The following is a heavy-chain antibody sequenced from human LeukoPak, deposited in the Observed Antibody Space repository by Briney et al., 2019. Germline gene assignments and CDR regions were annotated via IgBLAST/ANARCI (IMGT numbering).Heavy chain of an antibody. CDR1: GFIVTPYA. V-gene: IGHV3-66*02. Sequence: PGGSLRLSCAASGFIVTPYAMSWVRQAPGKGLACVSLIYSDGVTQYADSVKGRFTISRDNSKNTLYLQMNSLRDEDTAVYFCARDRAEGKTWVEFDPWGQGTLVTVSS. J-gene: IGHJ5*02. CDR2: IYSDGVT. CDR3: ARDRAEGKTWVEFDP.